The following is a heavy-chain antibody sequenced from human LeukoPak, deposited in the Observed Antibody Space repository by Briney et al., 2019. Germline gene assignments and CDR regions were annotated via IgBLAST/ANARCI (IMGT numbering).Heavy chain of an antibody. CDR3: ARGLDSSGYFDAFDI. D-gene: IGHD3-22*01. J-gene: IGHJ3*02. Sequence: GGPLRLSCAASGFTVGNNHMNWVRQAPGKGLEWVSLIYSGGNTQYADSVKGRFIIFRDSSKNTLYLQMNSLRAEDTAVYYCARGLDSSGYFDAFDIWGQGTMVTVSS. CDR1: GFTVGNNH. CDR2: IYSGGNT. V-gene: IGHV3-66*01.